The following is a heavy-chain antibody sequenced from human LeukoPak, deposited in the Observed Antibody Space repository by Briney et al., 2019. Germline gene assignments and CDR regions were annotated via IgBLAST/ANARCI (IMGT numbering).Heavy chain of an antibody. D-gene: IGHD3-3*01. CDR1: GGSISSYY. V-gene: IGHV4-59*01. CDR2: IYYSGST. J-gene: IGHJ4*02. CDR3: ARVGDDFWSGYYIDY. Sequence: SETLSLTCTVSGGSISSYYWTWIRQPPGKGLEWIGYIYYSGSTNYNPSLKSRVTISVDTSKNQFSLKLSSVTAADTAVYYCARVGDDFWSGYYIDYWGQGTLVTVSS.